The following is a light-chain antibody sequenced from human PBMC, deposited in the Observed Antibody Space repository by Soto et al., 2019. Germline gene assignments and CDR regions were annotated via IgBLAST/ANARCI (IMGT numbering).Light chain of an antibody. V-gene: IGKV3-15*01. Sequence: VLTQSQATLSVSPGDRATLSCRASQYIGSAVAWYHQRSGQAPRLLIFDASIRVPTTPARFSGSVSGTEFTLTISSLESEDFAVYFCQQYADRPRPFGQGTKVDIK. CDR3: QQYADRPRP. J-gene: IGKJ1*01. CDR1: QYIGSA. CDR2: DAS.